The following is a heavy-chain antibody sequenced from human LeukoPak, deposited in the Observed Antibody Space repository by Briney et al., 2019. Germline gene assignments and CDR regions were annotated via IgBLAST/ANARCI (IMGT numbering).Heavy chain of an antibody. Sequence: GGSLRLSCAASGFTFSNYYVHWVRQPPGKGLVWVSRINSDGRDTGYVDSVKGRFTISRDNAKNTVYLQMNSLRAEDTAVYYCARPRGELVEIDYWGQGTLVTVSS. CDR3: ARPRGELVEIDY. V-gene: IGHV3-74*01. D-gene: IGHD1-26*01. CDR1: GFTFSNYY. CDR2: INSDGRDT. J-gene: IGHJ4*02.